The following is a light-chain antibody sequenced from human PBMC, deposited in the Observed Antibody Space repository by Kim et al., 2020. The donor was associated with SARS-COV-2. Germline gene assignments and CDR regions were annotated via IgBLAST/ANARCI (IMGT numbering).Light chain of an antibody. CDR2: GKN. CDR3: NSRDSSGNHLV. J-gene: IGLJ2*01. V-gene: IGLV3-19*01. Sequence: ALGQTVRMTCQGDSLGSYDVSCYQQKPGQAPVLVIYGKNNRPSGIPDRFYGSSSGNTASLTITGAQAEDEADYYCNSRDSSGNHLVFGGGTKLTVL. CDR1: SLGSYD.